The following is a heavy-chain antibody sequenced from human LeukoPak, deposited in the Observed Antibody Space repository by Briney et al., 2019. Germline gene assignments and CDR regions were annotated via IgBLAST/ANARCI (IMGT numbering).Heavy chain of an antibody. Sequence: GGSLRLSCAASGFTVSSNYMSWVRQAPGKGLEWVSVIYSGGSTYYADSVKGRFTISRDNAKNSLYLQMNSPRAEDTALYYCARDLGVGYDYWGQGTLVNVSS. J-gene: IGHJ4*02. CDR1: GFTVSSNY. D-gene: IGHD3-16*01. V-gene: IGHV3-66*01. CDR2: IYSGGST. CDR3: ARDLGVGYDY.